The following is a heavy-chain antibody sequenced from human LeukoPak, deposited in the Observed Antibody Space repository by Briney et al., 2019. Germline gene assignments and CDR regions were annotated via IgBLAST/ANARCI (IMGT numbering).Heavy chain of an antibody. CDR2: ISSSSSYI. CDR3: ARDVTGDEDH. Sequence: GGSLRLSCAASGFTFSSYSMNWVRQAPGKGLEWVSSISSSSSYIYYADSVKGRFTISRDNAKNSLYLQMDSLRAEDTAVYYCARDVTGDEDHWGQGTLVTVSS. CDR1: GFTFSSYS. J-gene: IGHJ4*02. D-gene: IGHD7-27*01. V-gene: IGHV3-21*01.